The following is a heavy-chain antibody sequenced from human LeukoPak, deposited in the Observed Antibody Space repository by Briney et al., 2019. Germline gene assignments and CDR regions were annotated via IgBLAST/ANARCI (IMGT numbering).Heavy chain of an antibody. J-gene: IGHJ6*02. V-gene: IGHV3-74*01. CDR2: ITNDGSST. Sequence: GGSLRLSCAASGLTFSSHWVHWVRQAPGKGLVWVSRITNDGSSTTYADSVKGRFTISRDNAKNMLYLQVNSLRAEDTAVYYCARAGLNYGMDVWGQGTTVTVSS. CDR1: GLTFSSHW. CDR3: ARAGLNYGMDV.